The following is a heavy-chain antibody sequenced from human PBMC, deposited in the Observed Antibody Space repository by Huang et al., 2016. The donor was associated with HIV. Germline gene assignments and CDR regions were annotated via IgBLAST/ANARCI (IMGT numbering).Heavy chain of an antibody. CDR2: SRSKANSYAT. D-gene: IGHD6-19*01. Sequence: EVQLVESGGGLVQPGGSLKLSCAASGFTFSGSAMHWVRQASGKGLEGVGRSRSKANSYATAYCASVKGRFTISRDDSKNTAYLQMNSLKPEDTAVYYCTRLTVAGTGDYWGQGTLVTVSS. V-gene: IGHV3-73*02. CDR1: GFTFSGSA. J-gene: IGHJ4*02. CDR3: TRLTVAGTGDY.